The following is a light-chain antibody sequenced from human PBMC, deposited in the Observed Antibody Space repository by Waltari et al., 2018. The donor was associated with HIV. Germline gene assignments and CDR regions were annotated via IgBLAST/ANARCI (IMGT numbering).Light chain of an antibody. CDR3: AAWDDSLNGPV. Sequence: QSVLTQPPSASGTPGQRVTISCSGGSSNIGSTIVNWFQQLPGTAPKLLIYSNYQRPSGVPDRFSGSKSGTSASLAISGLQSEDEADYYCAAWDDSLNGPVFGGGTKLTVL. J-gene: IGLJ2*01. CDR2: SNY. CDR1: SSNIGSTI. V-gene: IGLV1-44*01.